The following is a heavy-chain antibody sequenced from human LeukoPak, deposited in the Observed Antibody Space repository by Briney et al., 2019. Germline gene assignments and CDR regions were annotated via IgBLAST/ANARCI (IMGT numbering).Heavy chain of an antibody. CDR2: MNPNSGNT. J-gene: IGHJ4*02. CDR3: ARGSYSSGWYVDY. D-gene: IGHD6-19*01. V-gene: IGHV1-8*01. CDR1: GYTFTSYD. Sequence: ASVKVSCKASGYTFTSYDINWVRQAPGQGLEWMGWMNPNSGNTGYAQKFQGRVTMTRNTSISTAYMELSSLRSEDTAVYYCARGSYSSGWYVDYWGQGTLVTVSS.